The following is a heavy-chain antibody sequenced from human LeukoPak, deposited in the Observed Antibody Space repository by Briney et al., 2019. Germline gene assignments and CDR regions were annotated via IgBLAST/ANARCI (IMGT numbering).Heavy chain of an antibody. D-gene: IGHD5-12*01. CDR1: GYNFTDYY. Sequence: GASVKVSCKASGYNFTDYYMHWVRQAPGQGLEWMGIIDPNSGGTSYAQKFQDRVTMTRDTSMSTVYMELRRLRSDDTAVYYCARSIPEYSGYALWGRGTLVTVSS. CDR2: IDPNSGGT. V-gene: IGHV1-2*02. J-gene: IGHJ2*01. CDR3: ARSIPEYSGYAL.